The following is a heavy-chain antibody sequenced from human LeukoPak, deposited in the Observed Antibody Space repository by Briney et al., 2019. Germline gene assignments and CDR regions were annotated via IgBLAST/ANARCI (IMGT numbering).Heavy chain of an antibody. CDR2: ISGSGGST. CDR1: GFTFSSYA. Sequence: GGSLRLSCAASGFTFSSYAMSWVRQAPGKGLEWVSAISGSGGSTYYADSVKGRFTISRDNSKNTLYLHMNSLRDEDTAVYYSAKLGGRFPGSGEYWHYWGQGTLVTVSS. CDR3: AKLGGRFPGSGEYWHY. D-gene: IGHD4-17*01. J-gene: IGHJ4*02. V-gene: IGHV3-23*01.